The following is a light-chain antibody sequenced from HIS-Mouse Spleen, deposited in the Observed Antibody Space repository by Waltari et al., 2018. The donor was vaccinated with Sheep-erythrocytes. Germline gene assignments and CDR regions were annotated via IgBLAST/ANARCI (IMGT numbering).Light chain of an antibody. CDR3: QQYNSYSWT. Sequence: DIQTTQSPSTLSASVGDRVTITCRASQSISSWLAWYQQKPGKAPKLLTYKASSLESGVPSRFSGSGSGTEFTLTISCLQPDDFATYYCQQYNSYSWTFGQGTKVEIK. J-gene: IGKJ1*01. V-gene: IGKV1-5*03. CDR2: KAS. CDR1: QSISSW.